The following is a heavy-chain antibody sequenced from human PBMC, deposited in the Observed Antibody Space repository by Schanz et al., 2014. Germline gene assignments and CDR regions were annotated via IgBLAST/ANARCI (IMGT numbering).Heavy chain of an antibody. CDR2: IAGDGGGP. D-gene: IGHD3-9*01. CDR3: ANLDGVSISTFS. J-gene: IGHJ5*02. CDR1: GFTFRRYG. Sequence: EVQLVESGGGLVQPGGSLRLSCAASGFTFRRYGMSWVRQAPGKGLEWVSVIAGDGGGPNYVDSVKGRFTISRDNSKNTLYLQMNSLKPDDAGVYYCANLDGVSISTFSWGPGTLVTVSS. V-gene: IGHV3-23*04.